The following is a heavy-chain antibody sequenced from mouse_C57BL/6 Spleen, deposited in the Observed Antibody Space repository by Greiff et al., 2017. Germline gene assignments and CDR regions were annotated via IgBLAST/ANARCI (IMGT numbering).Heavy chain of an antibody. Sequence: VKLQQPGAELVMPGASVKLSCKASGYTFTSYWMHWVKQRPGQGLEWIGEIDPSDSYTNYNQTFKGKSTLTVDKSSSTAYMQLSSLTSEDSAVYYCARSGSSYTWFAYWGQGTLVTVSA. D-gene: IGHD1-1*01. CDR2: IDPSDSYT. J-gene: IGHJ3*01. CDR1: GYTFTSYW. V-gene: IGHV1-69*01. CDR3: ARSGSSYTWFAY.